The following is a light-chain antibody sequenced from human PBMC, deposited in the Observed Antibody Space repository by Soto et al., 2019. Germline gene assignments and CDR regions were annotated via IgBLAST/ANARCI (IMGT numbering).Light chain of an antibody. Sequence: DIQMTQSPSSVSASVGDRITITFRASQDIGGRLAWYQQKPGKAPKLLIYDASTLESGVPSRFSGRGSGTEFTLTISSLQPDDFATYYCQQYNSYWTFGQGTKVDIK. V-gene: IGKV1-5*01. J-gene: IGKJ1*01. CDR2: DAS. CDR1: QDIGGR. CDR3: QQYNSYWT.